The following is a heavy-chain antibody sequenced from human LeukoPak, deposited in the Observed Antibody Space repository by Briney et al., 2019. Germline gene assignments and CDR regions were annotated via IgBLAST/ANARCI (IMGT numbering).Heavy chain of an antibody. CDR3: ARVAKYYYDSSGYLDY. Sequence: SETLSLTCTVSGGSISSYYWSWIRQPPGKGLEWIGYIYYSGSTNYNPSLKSRVTISVDTSKNQFSLKLSSVTAADTAVYYCARVAKYYYDSSGYLDYWGQGTLVTVSS. D-gene: IGHD3-22*01. V-gene: IGHV4-59*01. CDR2: IYYSGST. J-gene: IGHJ4*02. CDR1: GGSISSYY.